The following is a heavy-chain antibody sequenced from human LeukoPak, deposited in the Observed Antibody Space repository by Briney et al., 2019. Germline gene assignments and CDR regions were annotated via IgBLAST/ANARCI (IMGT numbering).Heavy chain of an antibody. CDR3: ARDPGYSSSWYRGWFDP. CDR2: IKQDGSEK. CDR1: GFTFSSYW. D-gene: IGHD6-13*01. Sequence: GSLRLSCAASGFTFSSYWMSWVRQAPGKGLEWVANIKQDGSEKYYVDSVKGRFTISRDNAKNSLYLQMNSLRAEDTAVYYCARDPGYSSSWYRGWFDPWGQGTLVTVSS. V-gene: IGHV3-7*01. J-gene: IGHJ5*02.